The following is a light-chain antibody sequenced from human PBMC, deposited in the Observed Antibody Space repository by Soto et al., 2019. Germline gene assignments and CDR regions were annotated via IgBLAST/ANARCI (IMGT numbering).Light chain of an antibody. CDR1: QSVSSSY. V-gene: IGKV3-20*01. Sequence: IVLTQSPGTLSLSPGERATLSCRASQSVSSSYLAWYQQKPGQPPRLLIYSASIRATGISDRFSGSGSGTDFTLTISRLEPEDFAVYFCHQYGGSPPETFGQGTRVEIK. J-gene: IGKJ1*01. CDR2: SAS. CDR3: HQYGGSPPET.